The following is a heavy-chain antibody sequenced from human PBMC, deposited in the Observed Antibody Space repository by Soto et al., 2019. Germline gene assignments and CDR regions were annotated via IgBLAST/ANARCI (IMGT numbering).Heavy chain of an antibody. J-gene: IGHJ6*02. CDR2: IYYSGST. CDR1: GGSISSGGYY. Sequence: SETLSLTCTVSGGSISSGGYYWSWIRQHPGKGLEWIGYIYYSGSTYYNPSLKSRVTISVDTSKNQFSLKLSSVTAADTAVYYCARDCWGVVAAAGTGAGPMDVWGQGTTVTVSS. D-gene: IGHD6-13*01. V-gene: IGHV4-31*03. CDR3: ARDCWGVVAAAGTGAGPMDV.